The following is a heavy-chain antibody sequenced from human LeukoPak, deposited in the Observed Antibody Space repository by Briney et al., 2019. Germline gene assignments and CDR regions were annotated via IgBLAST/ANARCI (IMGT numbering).Heavy chain of an antibody. CDR1: GFIFSNYA. CDR2: ISASGGDT. V-gene: IGHV3-23*01. Sequence: GGSLRLSCAASGFIFSNYAMSWLRQAPGKGPEWVSAISASGGDTYYADSVKGRFTISRDNSKNTLYAQMNSLRAEDTALYYCAEDLGSGSYDYFFYGMDVWGQGTTVTVSS. J-gene: IGHJ6*02. D-gene: IGHD3-22*01. CDR3: AEDLGSGSYDYFFYGMDV.